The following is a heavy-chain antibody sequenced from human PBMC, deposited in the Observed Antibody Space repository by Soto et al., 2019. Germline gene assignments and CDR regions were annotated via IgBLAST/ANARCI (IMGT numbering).Heavy chain of an antibody. J-gene: IGHJ3*02. CDR2: IYYSGST. Sequence: PSETLSLTCTVSGGSISSYYWSWIRQPPGKGLEWIGYIYYSGSTNYNPSLKSRVTISVDTSKNQFSLKLSSVTAADTAVYYCARKRYDSGSFSAFDIWGQGTMVTVSS. D-gene: IGHD3-22*01. V-gene: IGHV4-59*01. CDR3: ARKRYDSGSFSAFDI. CDR1: GGSISSYY.